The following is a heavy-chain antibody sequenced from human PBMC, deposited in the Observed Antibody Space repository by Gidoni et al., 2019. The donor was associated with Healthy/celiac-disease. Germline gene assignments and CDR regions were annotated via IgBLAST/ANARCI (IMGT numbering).Heavy chain of an antibody. CDR3: ARDRIAVAGTQYFDY. D-gene: IGHD6-19*01. V-gene: IGHV3-30*04. CDR2: ISYDGSNK. CDR1: GFTFSRYA. J-gene: IGHJ4*02. Sequence: QVQLVESGGGVVQPGRSLRLSCAASGFTFSRYAMHWVRQAPGKGLEWVAVISYDGSNKYYADSVKGRFTISRDNSKNTLYLQMNSLRAEDTAVYYCARDRIAVAGTQYFDYWGQGTLVTVSS.